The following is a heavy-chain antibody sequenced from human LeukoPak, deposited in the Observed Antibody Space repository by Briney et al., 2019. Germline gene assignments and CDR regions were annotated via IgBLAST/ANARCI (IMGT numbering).Heavy chain of an antibody. CDR1: GGSFSDYY. CDR3: ARYIVSYPHDAFDI. V-gene: IGHV4-34*01. D-gene: IGHD1-26*01. Sequence: SETLSLTCAVYGGSFSDYYWSWIRQPPGKGLEWIGEINHSGGANYNPSLKSRVTISVDTSKNQFSLKLSSVTAADTAFYYCARYIVSYPHDAFDIWGQGTMVTVSS. CDR2: INHSGGA. J-gene: IGHJ3*02.